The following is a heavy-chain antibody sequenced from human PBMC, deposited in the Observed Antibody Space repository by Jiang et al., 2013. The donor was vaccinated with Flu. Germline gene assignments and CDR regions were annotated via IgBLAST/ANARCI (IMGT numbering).Heavy chain of an antibody. J-gene: IGHJ6*03. CDR1: GFTFSDYY. CDR2: ISSSSSYT. D-gene: IGHD5-18*01. CDR3: ARVDVDTAMATEGYYYYMDV. Sequence: GLVKPGGSLRLSCAASGFTFSDYYMSWIRQAPGKGLEWVSYISSSSSYTNYADSVKGRFTISRDNAKNSLYLQMNSLRAEDTAVYYCARVDVDTAMATEGYYYYMDVWGKGTTVTVSS. V-gene: IGHV3-11*03.